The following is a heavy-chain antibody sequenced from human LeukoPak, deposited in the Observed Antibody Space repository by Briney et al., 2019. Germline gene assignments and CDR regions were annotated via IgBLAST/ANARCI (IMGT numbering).Heavy chain of an antibody. CDR2: INHSGST. CDR1: GGSFSGYY. D-gene: IGHD3-10*01. J-gene: IGHJ4*02. CDR3: ARHSGSSNYNPLDY. V-gene: IGHV4-34*01. Sequence: SETLSLTCAVYGGSFSGYYWSWIRQPPGKGLEWIGEINHSGSTNYKPSLKSRVTISVDTSKNQFSLKLTSVTATNTAVYYCARHSGSSNYNPLDYWGQGTLVTVSS.